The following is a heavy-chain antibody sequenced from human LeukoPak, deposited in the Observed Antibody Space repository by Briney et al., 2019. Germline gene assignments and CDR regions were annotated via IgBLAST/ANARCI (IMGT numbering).Heavy chain of an antibody. CDR1: GYTFTSNA. CDR2: INTGNGNT. J-gene: IGHJ4*02. CDR3: ARSKDLRLDDIYY. V-gene: IGHV1-3*04. Sequence: GASVKVSCKASGYTFTSNAMHWVRQAPGQRPEWMGWINTGNGNTKYSQKFQGRVTITADESTSSAYMELSSLSSEDTAVYYCARSKDLRLDDIYYWGQGTLVTVSS. D-gene: IGHD3-9*01.